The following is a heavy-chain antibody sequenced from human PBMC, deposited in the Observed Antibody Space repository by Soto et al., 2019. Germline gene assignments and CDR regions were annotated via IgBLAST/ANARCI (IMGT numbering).Heavy chain of an antibody. V-gene: IGHV5-10-1*01. Sequence: GESLKICWKGSGYSFTSYWISWVRQMPGKGLEWMGRIDPSDSYTNYSPSFQGHVTISADKSISTAYLQWSSLKASDTAMYYCARLKNDYDWRVLSIRSEFDPWGQGTLVTVSS. D-gene: IGHD4-17*01. CDR1: GYSFTSYW. CDR3: ARLKNDYDWRVLSIRSEFDP. J-gene: IGHJ5*02. CDR2: IDPSDSYT.